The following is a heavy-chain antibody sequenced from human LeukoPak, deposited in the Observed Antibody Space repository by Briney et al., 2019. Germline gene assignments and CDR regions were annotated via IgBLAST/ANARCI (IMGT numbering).Heavy chain of an antibody. Sequence: SQTLSLTCALSGDSLSSNSASWDWIRQSPSRGLEWLGRTYYRSKWRNDYAVSVKSRITISPDTSKNQFSLQLNSVPPEDTAVYYCARGTGDSCKDWGLGTLVTVSS. V-gene: IGHV6-1*01. CDR1: GDSLSSNSAS. J-gene: IGHJ4*02. CDR2: TYYRSKWRN. D-gene: IGHD1-14*01. CDR3: ARGTGDSCKD.